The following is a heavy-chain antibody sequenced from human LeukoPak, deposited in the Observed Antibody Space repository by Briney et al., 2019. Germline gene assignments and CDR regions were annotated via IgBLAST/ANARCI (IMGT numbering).Heavy chain of an antibody. D-gene: IGHD6-19*01. V-gene: IGHV3-23*01. J-gene: IGHJ4*02. CDR1: GFTFSSHA. CDR2: ISGSGGST. CDR3: AKEAQEYSSGWQDYYFDY. Sequence: PGGSLRLSCAASGFTFSSHAMSWVRQAPGTGLEWVSGISGSGGSTYYADSVKGRFTISRDNSKNTLYLQLNSLRAEDTAVYYCAKEAQEYSSGWQDYYFDYWGQGTLVTVSS.